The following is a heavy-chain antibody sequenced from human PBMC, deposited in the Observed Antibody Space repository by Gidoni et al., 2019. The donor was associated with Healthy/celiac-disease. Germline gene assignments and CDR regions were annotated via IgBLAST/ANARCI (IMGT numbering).Heavy chain of an antibody. J-gene: IGHJ3*02. CDR2: IYWNDVK. CDR1: GFSLRTSGVG. D-gene: IGHD2-2*01. Sequence: QITLKESDPTLVKPTQTLTLTCTFSGFSLRTSGVGVGWIRQPPGKALEWLALIYWNDVKRYSPPLTSRLTITKDTSKNQVVLTMTNMDPVDTATYYCARPSSSDAFDIWGQGTMVTVSS. CDR3: ARPSSSDAFDI. V-gene: IGHV2-5*01.